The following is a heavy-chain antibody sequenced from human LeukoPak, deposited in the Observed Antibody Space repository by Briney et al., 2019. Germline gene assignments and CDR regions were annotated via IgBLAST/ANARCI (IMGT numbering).Heavy chain of an antibody. CDR2: ISSSGSTI. CDR1: GFTFSSYE. D-gene: IGHD6-19*01. V-gene: IGHV3-48*03. CDR3: AREGSGWYVPDY. J-gene: IGHJ4*02. Sequence: GGSLRLSCAASGFTFSSYEMNWVRQAPGKGLEWVSYISSSGSTIYYADSVKGRFTISRGNAKNSLYLQMNSLRAEDTAVYYCAREGSGWYVPDYWGQGTLVTVSS.